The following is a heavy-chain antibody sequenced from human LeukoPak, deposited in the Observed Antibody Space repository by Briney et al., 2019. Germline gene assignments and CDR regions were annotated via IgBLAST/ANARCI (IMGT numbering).Heavy chain of an antibody. CDR3: VRVGYYYSSGYAYYFDY. D-gene: IGHD3-22*01. J-gene: IGHJ4*02. Sequence: VASVKVSCKASGGTFSSYAISWVRQAPGQGLEWMGGIIPIFGTANYAQKFQGRVTITADESTSTAYMELSSLRSEDTAVYYCVRVGYYYSSGYAYYFDYWGQGTLVTVSS. V-gene: IGHV1-69*13. CDR1: GGTFSSYA. CDR2: IIPIFGTA.